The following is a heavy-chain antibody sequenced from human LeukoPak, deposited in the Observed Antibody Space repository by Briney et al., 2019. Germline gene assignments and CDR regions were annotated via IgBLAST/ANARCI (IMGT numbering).Heavy chain of an antibody. CDR3: AKDVNYDILTGYSAEYFQH. CDR2: ISWNSGSI. V-gene: IGHV3-9*01. Sequence: PGGSLRLSCAASGFSFDDYAMHWVRQAPGKGLEWVSGISWNSGSIGYADSVKGRFTISRDNAKNSLYLQMNSLRAEDTALYYCAKDVNYDILTGYSAEYFQHWGQGTLVTVSS. CDR1: GFSFDDYA. J-gene: IGHJ1*01. D-gene: IGHD3-9*01.